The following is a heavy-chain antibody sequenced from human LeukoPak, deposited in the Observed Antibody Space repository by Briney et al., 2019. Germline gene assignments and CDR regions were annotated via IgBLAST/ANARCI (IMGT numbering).Heavy chain of an antibody. CDR3: ARQVPAAMRYYYYYGMDV. J-gene: IGHJ6*02. Sequence: SETLSLTCTVSGGSVSSGSYYWSWIRQPPGKGLEWIGYTYYSGSTNYNPSLKSRVTISVDTSKNQFSLKLSSVTAADTAVYYCARQVPAAMRYYYYYGMDVWGQGTTVTVSS. CDR2: TYYSGST. CDR1: GGSVSSGSYY. V-gene: IGHV4-61*01. D-gene: IGHD2-2*01.